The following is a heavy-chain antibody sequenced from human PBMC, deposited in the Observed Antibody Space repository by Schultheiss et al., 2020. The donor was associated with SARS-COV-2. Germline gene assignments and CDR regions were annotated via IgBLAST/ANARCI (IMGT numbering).Heavy chain of an antibody. Sequence: ASVKVSCMTSGYTFTGYGISWVRQAPGQGLEWMGWISGQNGNTNYAQKLQGRVTMTTDTSTSTAYMELSRLRSDDTAVYYCARGDFWSGYGVGWAGDYYYMDVWGKGTTVTVSS. V-gene: IGHV1-18*01. CDR1: GYTFTGYG. D-gene: IGHD3-3*01. CDR2: ISGQNGNT. CDR3: ARGDFWSGYGVGWAGDYYYMDV. J-gene: IGHJ6*03.